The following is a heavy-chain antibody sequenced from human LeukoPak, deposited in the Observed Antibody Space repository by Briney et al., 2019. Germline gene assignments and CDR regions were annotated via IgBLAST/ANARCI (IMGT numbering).Heavy chain of an antibody. CDR1: GFTFSNYN. V-gene: IGHV3-48*02. CDR2: ISTSGRAI. CDR3: ARVPLYDRSGYYFDY. Sequence: SGGSLRLSCAASGFTFSNYNMNWVRQAPGKGLEWVSYISTSGRAIFYADSVKGRFTISRDNAKNSLFLRMNSLRDEDTAVYYCARVPLYDRSGYYFDYWGLGTLVTVSS. J-gene: IGHJ4*02. D-gene: IGHD3-22*01.